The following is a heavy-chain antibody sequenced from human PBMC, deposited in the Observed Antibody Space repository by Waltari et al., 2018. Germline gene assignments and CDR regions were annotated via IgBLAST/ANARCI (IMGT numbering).Heavy chain of an antibody. V-gene: IGHV3-11*06. J-gene: IGHJ6*03. CDR1: GGSISSGDYY. CDR3: ARAGVRELLGFYMDV. D-gene: IGHD1-26*01. CDR2: ISSSSSYI. Sequence: QVQLQESGPGLVKPSQTLSLTCTVSGGSISSGDYYWSWIRQPPGKGLEWVSSISSSSSYIYYADSVKGRFTISRDNAKNSLYLQMNSLRAEDTAVYYCARAGVRELLGFYMDVWGKGTTVTVSS.